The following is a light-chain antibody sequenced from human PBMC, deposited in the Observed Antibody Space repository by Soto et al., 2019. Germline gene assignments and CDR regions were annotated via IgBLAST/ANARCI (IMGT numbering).Light chain of an antibody. Sequence: QSVLTQPPSVSGSPGQSVTISCSGTSSEVGSYNRVSWYQQAPGTAPKVMIYEVSNRPSGVPDRFSGSKSGNTASLNIFWLQPEDEADYYCYSFTTSKTYVFGTGTKVTVL. V-gene: IGLV2-18*02. CDR3: YSFTTSKTYV. CDR1: SSEVGSYNR. CDR2: EVS. J-gene: IGLJ1*01.